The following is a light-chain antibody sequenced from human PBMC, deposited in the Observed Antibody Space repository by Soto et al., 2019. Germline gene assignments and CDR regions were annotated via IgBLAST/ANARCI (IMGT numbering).Light chain of an antibody. V-gene: IGKV3-20*01. CDR2: GAS. J-gene: IGKJ3*01. Sequence: IVLTQSPGTLSLSPGERATLSCRASQSVSSNNLAWYQQRPGQAPRVVIYGASTRATGIPERFSGSGSGTDFTLTISRLEPEDFAVYYCQQYGRSPLTFGPGTKVYIK. CDR3: QQYGRSPLT. CDR1: QSVSSNN.